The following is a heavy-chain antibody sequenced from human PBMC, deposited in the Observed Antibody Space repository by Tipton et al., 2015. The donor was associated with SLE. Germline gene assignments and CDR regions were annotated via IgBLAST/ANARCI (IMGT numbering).Heavy chain of an antibody. J-gene: IGHJ5*02. D-gene: IGHD5-18*01. CDR3: ARLHGYSYGLNWFDP. CDR2: IYYTGTTT. CDR1: GGSVSSSSKY. V-gene: IGHV4-39*07. Sequence: TLSLTCTVSGGSVSSSSKYWAWIRQPPGKGLEWIGSIYYTGTTTYYNSFLKSRVTMSVDTSRNQFSLRLASVIAADTAVYYCARLHGYSYGLNWFDPWGQGTLVTVSS.